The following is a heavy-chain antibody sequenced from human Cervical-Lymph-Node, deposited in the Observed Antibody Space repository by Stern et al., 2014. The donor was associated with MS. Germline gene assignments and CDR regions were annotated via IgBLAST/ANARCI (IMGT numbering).Heavy chain of an antibody. J-gene: IGHJ5*01. D-gene: IGHD3-10*01. CDR1: GFKFDDYY. Sequence: MQLVESGGGLVKPGGSLRLSCAASGFKFDDYYMTWIRQAPGKGLEWVSYIRGSADVILYAASVRGSFTISRDNAKNSLYLQMSSLRVEDTAVYFCARAPGSYDDSWGRGTSVTVSS. V-gene: IGHV3-11*01. CDR3: ARAPGSYDDS. CDR2: IRGSADVI.